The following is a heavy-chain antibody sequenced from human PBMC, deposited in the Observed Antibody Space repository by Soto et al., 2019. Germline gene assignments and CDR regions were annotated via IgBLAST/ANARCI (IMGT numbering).Heavy chain of an antibody. CDR2: ISAYNGNT. Sequence: QVQLVQSGAEVKKPGASVKVSCKASGYTFTSYGISWVRQAPGQGLVWRGWISAYNGNTNYAQKRQGRVTMTTDTSTSTAYMELRSLRSDDTAVYYCARSTPHPIVVVPAASGGPLFDPWGQGTLVTVSS. D-gene: IGHD2-2*01. CDR1: GYTFTSYG. CDR3: ARSTPHPIVVVPAASGGPLFDP. V-gene: IGHV1-18*01. J-gene: IGHJ5*02.